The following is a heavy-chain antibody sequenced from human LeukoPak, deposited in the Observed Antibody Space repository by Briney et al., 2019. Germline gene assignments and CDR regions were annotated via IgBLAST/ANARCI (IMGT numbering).Heavy chain of an antibody. Sequence: SVTVSCKASGGTFSSYAISWVRQAPGQGLEWMGGIIPIFGTANYAQKFQGRVTITADESTSTAYMELSSLRSEDTAVYYCARQGSYYGPTDYWGQGTLVTVSS. CDR3: ARQGSYYGPTDY. J-gene: IGHJ4*02. V-gene: IGHV1-69*13. CDR1: GGTFSSYA. CDR2: IIPIFGTA. D-gene: IGHD1-26*01.